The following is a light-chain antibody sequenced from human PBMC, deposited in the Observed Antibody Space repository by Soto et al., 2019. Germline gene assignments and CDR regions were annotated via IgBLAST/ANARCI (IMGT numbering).Light chain of an antibody. Sequence: DIQMTQSPSSLSASVGDRVTITCRASQSISSYLSWYQQKPGKAPNLLIYGASTLQSGVPSRFGGSGSGTDFTLTSSSLQPEHFATYYCQQGYSTPPTFGGGTKVEI. J-gene: IGKJ4*01. CDR2: GAS. CDR1: QSISSY. V-gene: IGKV1-39*01. CDR3: QQGYSTPPT.